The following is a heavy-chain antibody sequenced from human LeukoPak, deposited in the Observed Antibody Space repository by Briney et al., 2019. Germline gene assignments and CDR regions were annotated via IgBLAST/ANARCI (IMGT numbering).Heavy chain of an antibody. CDR1: GYTITSDY. V-gene: IGHV1-46*01. CDR3: ARYTGVGIDY. J-gene: IGHJ4*02. Sequence: GASVKVSCKASGYTITSDYMHWVRQAAGQGLEWMGRINPSGGSASYAQKFQGRVTMTRNTSTSTVFMELSSLTFDDTAVYYCARYTGVGIDYWGRGTRVTVSS. CDR2: INPSGGSA. D-gene: IGHD2-8*02.